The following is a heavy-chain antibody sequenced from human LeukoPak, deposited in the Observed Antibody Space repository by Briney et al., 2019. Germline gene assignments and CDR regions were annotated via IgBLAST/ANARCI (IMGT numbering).Heavy chain of an antibody. CDR3: AREGQQLVPPLDY. J-gene: IGHJ4*02. V-gene: IGHV4-61*02. Sequence: SETLSLTCSVSGSITSGSYYWTWIRQPAGKGVEWIGRIYVSGSTNYNPSLESRVAISVDTLKNQFSLKLTSLTAADTAVYYCAREGQQLVPPLDYWGQGTLVTVSS. D-gene: IGHD6-6*01. CDR2: IYVSGST. CDR1: GSITSGSYY.